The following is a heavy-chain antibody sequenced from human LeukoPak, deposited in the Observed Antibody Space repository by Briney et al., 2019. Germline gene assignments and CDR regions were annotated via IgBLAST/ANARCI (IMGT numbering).Heavy chain of an antibody. CDR3: AREIAAAGPYYYYGMDV. CDR2: ISSSSSSYI. D-gene: IGHD6-13*01. CDR1: GFTFSSYN. J-gene: IGHJ6*02. Sequence: GGSLRLSCAASGFTFSSYNMNWVRQAPGKGLEWVPSISSSSSSYIYYADSVKGRFTISRDNAKNSLYLQMNSLRAEDTAVYYCAREIAAAGPYYYYGMDVWGQGTTVTVSS. V-gene: IGHV3-21*01.